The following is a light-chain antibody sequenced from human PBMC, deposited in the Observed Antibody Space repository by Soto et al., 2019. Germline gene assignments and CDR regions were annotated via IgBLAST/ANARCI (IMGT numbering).Light chain of an antibody. CDR1: SSDVGGYNY. J-gene: IGLJ3*02. V-gene: IGLV2-11*01. CDR3: CSYAGSYTWV. CDR2: DVS. Sequence: QSALTQPRSVSGSPGQSVTISCTGTSSDVGGYNYVSWYQQHPGKAPKVMIYDVSKWPSGVPDRFSGSKSGNTASLTISGIQAEDEADYYCCSYAGSYTWVFGGGTKVTVL.